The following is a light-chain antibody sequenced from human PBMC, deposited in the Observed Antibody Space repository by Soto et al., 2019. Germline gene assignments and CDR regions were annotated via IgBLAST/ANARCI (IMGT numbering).Light chain of an antibody. Sequence: QTVLTQPPSVFGAPGQRVTISCTGSSSNIGAGYDVHWYQQLPGTAPKLLIYGNSNRPSGVPDRFSGSKSGTSASLAITGLQAEDEADYYCQSYDSSLSAHVVFGGGTKLTVL. V-gene: IGLV1-40*01. CDR2: GNS. CDR1: SSNIGAGYD. CDR3: QSYDSSLSAHVV. J-gene: IGLJ2*01.